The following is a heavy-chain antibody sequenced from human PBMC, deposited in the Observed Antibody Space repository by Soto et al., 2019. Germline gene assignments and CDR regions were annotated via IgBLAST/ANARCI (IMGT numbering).Heavy chain of an antibody. V-gene: IGHV3-48*02. J-gene: IGHJ6*02. CDR3: ARDRMSGYDSEDYYYYGMDV. CDR1: GFTFSSYS. D-gene: IGHD6-25*01. CDR2: ISSSSSTI. Sequence: GGSLRLSCAASGFTFSSYSMNWVRQAPGKGLEWVSYISSSSSTIYYADSVKGRFTISRDNAKNSLYLQMNSLRDEDTAVYYCARDRMSGYDSEDYYYYGMDVWGQGTTVTVSS.